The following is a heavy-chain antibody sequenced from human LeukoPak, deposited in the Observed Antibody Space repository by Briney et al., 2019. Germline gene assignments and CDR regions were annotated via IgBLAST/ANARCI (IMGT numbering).Heavy chain of an antibody. Sequence: PSETLSLTCIVSGYSISNNYHWGWIRQTPGKGLEWIGSVYHNGATYYDPSLQSRVTISLDTSKNQFSLKLTSVTAADTALYYCARHFYGSGSYYSPFDYWGQGTLVTVSS. CDR3: ARHFYGSGSYYSPFDY. CDR2: VYHNGAT. D-gene: IGHD3-10*01. J-gene: IGHJ4*02. CDR1: GYSISNNYH. V-gene: IGHV4-38-2*02.